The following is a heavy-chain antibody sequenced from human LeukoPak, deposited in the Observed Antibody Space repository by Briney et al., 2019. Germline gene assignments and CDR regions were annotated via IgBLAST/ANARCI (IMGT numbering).Heavy chain of an antibody. CDR1: GFTFSSYW. Sequence: GGSLRLSCAASGFTFSSYWMSWVRQAPGKGLEWVANIKQDGSEKYYVDSVKGRFTISRDNAKNSLYLQMNSLRAEDTAVYYCARGVAPMVEVATIISFEYWGQGTLVTVSS. CDR2: IKQDGSEK. V-gene: IGHV3-7*01. CDR3: ARGVAPMVEVATIISFEY. J-gene: IGHJ4*02. D-gene: IGHD5-24*01.